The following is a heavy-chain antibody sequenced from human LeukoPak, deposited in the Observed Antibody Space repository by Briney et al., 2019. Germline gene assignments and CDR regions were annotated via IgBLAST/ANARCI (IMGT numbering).Heavy chain of an antibody. J-gene: IGHJ4*02. D-gene: IGHD3-3*01. CDR1: GFTVNNKY. Sequence: GGSLRLSCAVSGFTVNNKYMKLVRQAPGKGLEWVSILYSSGTTYYADSVKGRFTISRDNSKNTLYLQMNSVRAEDTAVYYCAANYDFWSGYPPDWGQGTLVTVSS. CDR3: AANYDFWSGYPPD. CDR2: LYSSGTT. V-gene: IGHV3-66*02.